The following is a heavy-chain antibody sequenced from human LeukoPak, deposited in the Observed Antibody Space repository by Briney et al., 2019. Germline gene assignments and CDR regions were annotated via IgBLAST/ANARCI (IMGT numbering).Heavy chain of an antibody. V-gene: IGHV1-18*01. Sequence: GASVKVSCKASGYTFTSYGISWVRQAPGQGLEWMGWISAYNGNTNYAQKLQGGVTMTTDTSTSTAYMELRSLRSDDTAVYYCARGPLSCGGDCYPFDYWGQGTLVTVSS. D-gene: IGHD2-21*02. CDR3: ARGPLSCGGDCYPFDY. CDR1: GYTFTSYG. J-gene: IGHJ4*02. CDR2: ISAYNGNT.